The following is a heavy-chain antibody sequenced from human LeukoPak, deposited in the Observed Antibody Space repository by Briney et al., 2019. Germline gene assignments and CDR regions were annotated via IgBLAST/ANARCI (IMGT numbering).Heavy chain of an antibody. J-gene: IGHJ4*02. CDR1: GFTFSSYS. V-gene: IGHV3-21*01. CDR2: ISSSSSYI. Sequence: PGGSLRLSCAASGFTFSSYSMNWVRQAPGKGLEWVSSISSSSSYIYYADSVKGRFTISRDNAKNSLYLQMNSLRAEDTAVYYCARGGISYDFWSGYYQYFDYWGQGTLVTVSS. D-gene: IGHD3-3*01. CDR3: ARGGISYDFWSGYYQYFDY.